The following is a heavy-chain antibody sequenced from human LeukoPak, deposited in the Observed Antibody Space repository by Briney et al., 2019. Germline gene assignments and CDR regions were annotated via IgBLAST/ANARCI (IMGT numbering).Heavy chain of an antibody. CDR1: GFTVSSNY. J-gene: IGHJ6*03. CDR3: ARGLDSSSSGYYYYMDV. V-gene: IGHV3-53*01. Sequence: HPGGSLRLSCAASGFTVSSNYMSWVRQAPGKGLEWVSVIYSGGSTYYADSVKGRFTISRDNSKNTLYLQMNSLRAEDTAVYYCARGLDSSSSGYYYYMDVWGKGTTVTVSS. D-gene: IGHD6-6*01. CDR2: IYSGGST.